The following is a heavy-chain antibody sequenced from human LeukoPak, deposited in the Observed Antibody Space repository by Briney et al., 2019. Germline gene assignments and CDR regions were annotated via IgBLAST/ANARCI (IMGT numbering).Heavy chain of an antibody. CDR3: ARGSPFLEYYYDSSGYSYYFDY. CDR1: GGSFSSYY. V-gene: IGHV4-59*01. D-gene: IGHD3-22*01. Sequence: SETLSLTCAVYGGSFSSYYWSWIRQPPGKGLEWIGYIYYSGSTNYNPSLKSRVTISVDTSKNQFSLKLSSVTAADTAVYYCARGSPFLEYYYDSSGYSYYFDYWGQGTLVTVSS. CDR2: IYYSGST. J-gene: IGHJ4*02.